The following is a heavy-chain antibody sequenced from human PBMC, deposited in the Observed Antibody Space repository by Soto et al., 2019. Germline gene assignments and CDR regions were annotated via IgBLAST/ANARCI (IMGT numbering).Heavy chain of an antibody. CDR2: ISYDGSNK. CDR1: GFTFSGYG. D-gene: IGHD3-10*01. J-gene: IGHJ4*02. V-gene: IGHV3-30*18. CDR3: AKGGPMVRGPRGYFDY. Sequence: QVQLVESGGGVVQPGRSLRLSCAASGFTFSGYGMHWVRQAPGKGLEWVAVISYDGSNKYYADSVTGRCTISRDNSKNTLYLQLNSLRAEDTAVSYCAKGGPMVRGPRGYFDYWGQGTLVTVSS.